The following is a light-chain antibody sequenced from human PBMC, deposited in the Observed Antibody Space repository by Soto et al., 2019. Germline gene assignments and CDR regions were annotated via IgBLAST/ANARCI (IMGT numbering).Light chain of an antibody. CDR3: SSYVGSNIFV. CDR1: SSDVGGYKD. V-gene: IGLV2-8*01. CDR2: EVS. Sequence: QSALTQPPSASGSPGQSVTISCTGTSSDVGGYKDVSWYQQHPGKVPKLMIYEVSKRPSGVPDRFSGSKSGNTASLTVSGLQAEDEADYYCSSYVGSNIFVFGTGTKLTVL. J-gene: IGLJ1*01.